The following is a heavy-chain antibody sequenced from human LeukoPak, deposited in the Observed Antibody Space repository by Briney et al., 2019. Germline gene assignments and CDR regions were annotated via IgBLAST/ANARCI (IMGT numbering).Heavy chain of an antibody. V-gene: IGHV3-7*01. CDR3: TKSLDY. CDR1: GFTFSWSW. CDR2: INEDGSET. Sequence: GGSLRLSCAASGFTFSWSWMDWVRQVPGKGLEWAANINEDGSETSYVDSVKGRFTISRDNAKNSLYLQMDSLRVEDTAIYYCTKSLDYWGQGTLVTVSS. J-gene: IGHJ4*02.